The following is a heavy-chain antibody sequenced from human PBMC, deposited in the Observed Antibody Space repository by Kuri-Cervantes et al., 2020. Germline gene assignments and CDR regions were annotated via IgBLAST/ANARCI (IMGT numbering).Heavy chain of an antibody. D-gene: IGHD2-15*01. CDR2: ISSSGSTI. CDR1: GFTFSDYY. CDR3: ARDSQRGPRGGSCTDY. Sequence: GGSLRLSCAASGFTFSDYYMSWIRQAPGKGLEWVSYISSSGSTICYADSVKGRFTISRDNAKNSLYLQMNSLRAEDTAVYYCARDSQRGPRGGSCTDYWGQGTLVTVSS. J-gene: IGHJ4*02. V-gene: IGHV3-11*01.